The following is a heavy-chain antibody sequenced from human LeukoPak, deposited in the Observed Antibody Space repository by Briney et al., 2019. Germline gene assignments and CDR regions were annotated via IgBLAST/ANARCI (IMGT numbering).Heavy chain of an antibody. CDR1: GFTFSSYW. D-gene: IGHD6-19*01. J-gene: IGHJ4*02. Sequence: PGGSLRLSCAASGFTFSSYWMSWVRQAPGKGLEWVANINQDGSEKYYVDSVKGRFTISRDNAKNSLYLQMNSLRAEDTAVYYCAKDGSTSSKEWLVPEDWGQGTLVTVSS. CDR2: INQDGSEK. CDR3: AKDGSTSSKEWLVPED. V-gene: IGHV3-7*01.